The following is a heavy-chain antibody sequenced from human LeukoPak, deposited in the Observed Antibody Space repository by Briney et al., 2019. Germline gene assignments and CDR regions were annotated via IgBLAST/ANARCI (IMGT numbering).Heavy chain of an antibody. V-gene: IGHV3-23*01. CDR3: ARDPYSGKYAGRYFDY. D-gene: IGHD1-26*01. J-gene: IGHJ4*02. CDR1: GFTFSNYA. CDR2: ISDSGSTT. Sequence: GGSLRLSCAASGFTFSNYAMTWVRQAPGKGLEAVSAISDSGSTTFYAASVKGRFTISRDNSKNTLYVQMNNLRAEDTAVYYCARDPYSGKYAGRYFDYWGQGTLVTVSS.